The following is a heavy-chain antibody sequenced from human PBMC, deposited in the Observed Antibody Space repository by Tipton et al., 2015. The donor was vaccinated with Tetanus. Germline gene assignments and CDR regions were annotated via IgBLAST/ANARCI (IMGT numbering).Heavy chain of an antibody. CDR1: GDSVSRNNIA. J-gene: IGHJ6*02. CDR2: TYYASKWVN. CDR3: VRGQVSAMDV. Sequence: GLVKPSQTLSLTCAISGDSVSRNNIAWNWIRQSPSRGLEWLGRTYYASKWVNNYAASVKSRLNINPDTSKNQFSLHLSSVTPEDSAVYYCVRGQVSAMDVWSQGTTVIVSS. V-gene: IGHV6-1*01.